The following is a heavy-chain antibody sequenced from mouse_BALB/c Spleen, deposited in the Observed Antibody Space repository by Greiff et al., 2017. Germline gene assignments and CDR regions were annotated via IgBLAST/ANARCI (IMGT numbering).Heavy chain of an antibody. CDR1: GYTFTSYW. J-gene: IGHJ4*01. CDR3: ARYDGYPF. CDR2: INPSNGRT. V-gene: IGHV1S81*02. Sequence: VQLQESGPELVKPGASVKLSCKASGYTFTSYWMHWVKQRPGQGLEWIGEINPSNGRTNYNEKFKSKATLTVDKSSSTAYMQLSSLTSEDSAVYYCARYDGYPFWGQGTSVTVSS. D-gene: IGHD2-3*01.